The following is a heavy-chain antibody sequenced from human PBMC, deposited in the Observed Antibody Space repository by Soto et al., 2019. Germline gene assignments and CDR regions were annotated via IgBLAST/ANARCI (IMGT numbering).Heavy chain of an antibody. CDR3: ARRYGAAFEF. Sequence: SETLSLTCTVSGGSISSYYWSWIRQPPGKGLEWIGYIYYSGSTNYNPSLKSRVTISVDTSKNQFSLKLSSVTAADTAVYYCARRYGAAFEFWGQGTLVTVSS. J-gene: IGHJ4*02. D-gene: IGHD4-17*01. CDR1: GGSISSYY. CDR2: IYYSGST. V-gene: IGHV4-59*08.